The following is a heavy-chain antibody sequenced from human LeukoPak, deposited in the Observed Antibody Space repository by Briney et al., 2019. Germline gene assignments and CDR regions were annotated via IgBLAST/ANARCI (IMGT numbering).Heavy chain of an antibody. V-gene: IGHV4-31*03. Sequence: PSQTLSLTCTVSGGSISSGGYSWSWIRQHPGKGLEWIGYISNSGSTHYNPSLESRVTISVDTSKNQFSLKLSSVTAADTAVYYCARVPQAAATGFYYYFYMDVWGKGTTVTVSS. D-gene: IGHD1-14*01. CDR1: GGSISSGGYS. CDR2: ISNSGST. J-gene: IGHJ6*03. CDR3: ARVPQAAATGFYYYFYMDV.